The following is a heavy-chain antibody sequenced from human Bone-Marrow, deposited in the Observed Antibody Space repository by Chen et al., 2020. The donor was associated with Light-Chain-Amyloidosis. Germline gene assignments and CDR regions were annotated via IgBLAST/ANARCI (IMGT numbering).Heavy chain of an antibody. Sequence: QVQLQESGPGLVKPSQTLSLTCTVSGGSISSGSYYWSWIRQPAGKGLEWIGRIYTDGSVNYNPSNASLMTRITMSIDTSKRQFSLKLSSMTAADTAIYYCARLTVAGYFDLWGQGALVTVS. CDR2: IYTDGSV. D-gene: IGHD6-19*01. CDR1: GGSISSGSYY. V-gene: IGHV4-61*02. CDR3: ARLTVAGYFDL. J-gene: IGHJ4*02.